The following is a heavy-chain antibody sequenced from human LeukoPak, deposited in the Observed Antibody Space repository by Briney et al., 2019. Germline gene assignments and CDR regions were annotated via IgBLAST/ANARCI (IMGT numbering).Heavy chain of an antibody. CDR2: IKQDGSEK. CDR1: GFTFSSYW. D-gene: IGHD3-10*01. Sequence: TGGSLRLSCAASGFTFSSYWMSWVRQAPGKGLEWVANIKQDGSEKYYVDSVKGRFTISRDNSKNTLYLQMNSLRAEDTAVYYCAKDIGYYGSGSFNYYYYMDVWGKGTTVTVSS. J-gene: IGHJ6*03. V-gene: IGHV3-7*03. CDR3: AKDIGYYGSGSFNYYYYMDV.